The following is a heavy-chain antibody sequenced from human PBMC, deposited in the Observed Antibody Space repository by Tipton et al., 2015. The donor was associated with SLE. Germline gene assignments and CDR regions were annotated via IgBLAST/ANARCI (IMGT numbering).Heavy chain of an antibody. J-gene: IGHJ5*02. CDR3: AGTYYGDYVWFDP. D-gene: IGHD4-17*01. Sequence: LRLSCAVYGGSFSGYYWSWIRQPPGKGLEWIGEINHSGSTNYNPSPKSRVTISVDTSKNQFSLKLSSVTAADTAVYYCAGTYYGDYVWFDPWGQGILVTVSP. V-gene: IGHV4-34*01. CDR1: GGSFSGYY. CDR2: INHSGST.